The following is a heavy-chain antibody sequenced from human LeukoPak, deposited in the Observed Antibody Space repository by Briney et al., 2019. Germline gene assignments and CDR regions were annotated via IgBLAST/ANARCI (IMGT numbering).Heavy chain of an antibody. Sequence: GGSLRLSCAASGFTFSNYGMHWVRQAPGKGLEWVAVISYDGSNKYYADSVKGRFTISRDNATNTLYLQMNSLRAEDTAVYYCARSYYDSSGYRPQPFDYWGQGTLVTVSS. CDR1: GFTFSNYG. V-gene: IGHV3-30*03. CDR3: ARSYYDSSGYRPQPFDY. J-gene: IGHJ4*02. D-gene: IGHD3-22*01. CDR2: ISYDGSNK.